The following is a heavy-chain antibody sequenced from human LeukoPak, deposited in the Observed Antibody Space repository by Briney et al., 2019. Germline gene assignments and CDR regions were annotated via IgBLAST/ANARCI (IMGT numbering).Heavy chain of an antibody. V-gene: IGHV3-30-3*01. CDR1: RFTFSSYA. Sequence: GGSLRLSCAASRFTFSSYAMHWVRQAPGKGLEWVALISYDGSNKDYADSVKGRFTISRDNSKNTLYLQMNSLRAEDTAVYYCARAPYFYDGSGYRYFDYWGQGTLVTVSS. CDR3: ARAPYFYDGSGYRYFDY. J-gene: IGHJ4*02. CDR2: ISYDGSNK. D-gene: IGHD3-22*01.